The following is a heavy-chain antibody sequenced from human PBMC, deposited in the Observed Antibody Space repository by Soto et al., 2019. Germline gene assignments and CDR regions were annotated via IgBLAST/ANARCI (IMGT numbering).Heavy chain of an antibody. CDR1: GGSISSSSYY. CDR3: ARPRSILLWFGELARDYYMDV. V-gene: IGHV4-39*01. J-gene: IGHJ6*03. CDR2: IYYSGST. Sequence: PSETLSLTCTVSGGSISSSSYYWGWIRQPPGKGLEWIGSIYYSGSTYYNPSLKSRVTISVDTSKNQFSLKLSSVTAADTAVYYCARPRSILLWFGELARDYYMDVWGKGTTVTVSS. D-gene: IGHD3-10*01.